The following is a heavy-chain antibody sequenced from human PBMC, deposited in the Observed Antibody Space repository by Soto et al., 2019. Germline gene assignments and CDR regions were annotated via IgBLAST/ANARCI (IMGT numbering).Heavy chain of an antibody. Sequence: QVQLVESGGGVVQPGRSLRLSCAASGFTFSSYAMHWVRQAPGKGLEWVAVISYDGSNKYYADSVKGRFTISRDNSKNTLYLQMDSLRAEATAVYYCAGGYSSGWYYWGQGTLVTVSS. CDR1: GFTFSSYA. CDR3: AGGYSSGWYY. CDR2: ISYDGSNK. V-gene: IGHV3-30-3*01. J-gene: IGHJ4*02. D-gene: IGHD6-19*01.